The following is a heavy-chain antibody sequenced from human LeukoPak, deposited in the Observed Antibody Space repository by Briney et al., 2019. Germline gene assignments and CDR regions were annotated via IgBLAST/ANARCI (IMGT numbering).Heavy chain of an antibody. CDR1: GFTFSSYS. D-gene: IGHD2-15*01. J-gene: IGHJ4*02. V-gene: IGHV3-48*01. CDR2: ISSSSSTI. Sequence: PGGSLRLSCAASGFTFSSYSMNWVRQAPGKGLEWVSYISSSSSTIYYADSVKGRFTTSRDNAKNSLYLQMNSLRAEDTAVYYCARGARPPRVGVVVVAATRRCGFDYWGQGTLVTVSS. CDR3: ARGARPPRVGVVVVAATRRCGFDY.